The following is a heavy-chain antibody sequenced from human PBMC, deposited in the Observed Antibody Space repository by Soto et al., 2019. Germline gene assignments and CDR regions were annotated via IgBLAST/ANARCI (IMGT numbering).Heavy chain of an antibody. J-gene: IGHJ6*02. CDR2: IYYSGST. D-gene: IGHD6-6*01. CDR3: ARAFRIAARGIYYYYGMDV. Sequence: PSETLSLTCTVSGGSISSSSYYWGWIRQPPGKGLEWIGSIYYSGSTYYNPSLKSRVTISVDTSKNQFSLKLSSVTAADTAVYYCARAFRIAARGIYYYYGMDVWGQGTTVTVSS. V-gene: IGHV4-39*01. CDR1: GGSISSSSYY.